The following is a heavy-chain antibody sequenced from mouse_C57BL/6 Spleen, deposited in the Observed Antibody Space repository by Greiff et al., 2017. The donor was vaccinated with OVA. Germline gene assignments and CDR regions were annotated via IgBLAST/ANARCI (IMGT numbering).Heavy chain of an antibody. CDR2: IDPSDSCT. Sequence: QVQLQQPGAVLVMPGASVKLSCKASGYTFTSYWMHWVKQRPGQGLEWIGVIDPSDSCTNYNQKFKGKSTLTVDKSSSTVYMQLSSLKSEDAAVYSCDRGGDYCFDYWGQGTTVTVSS. J-gene: IGHJ2*01. V-gene: IGHV1-69*01. CDR1: GYTFTSYW. CDR3: DRGGDYCFDY.